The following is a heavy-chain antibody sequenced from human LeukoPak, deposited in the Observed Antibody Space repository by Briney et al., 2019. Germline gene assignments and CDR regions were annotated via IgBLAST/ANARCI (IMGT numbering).Heavy chain of an antibody. CDR2: IYYSGST. D-gene: IGHD6-13*01. CDR1: GGSISSYY. J-gene: IGHJ4*02. V-gene: IGHV4-59*01. Sequence: PSETLSLTCTVSGGSISSYYWSWIRQPPGKGLEWIGYIYYSGSTNYNPSLKSRVTISVDTSKNQFSLKLSSVTAADTAVYYCARVGKGSSSWQYYFDYWGQGTLVTVSS. CDR3: ARVGKGSSSWQYYFDY.